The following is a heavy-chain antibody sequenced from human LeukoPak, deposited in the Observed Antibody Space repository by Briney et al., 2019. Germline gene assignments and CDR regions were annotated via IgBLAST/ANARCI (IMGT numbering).Heavy chain of an antibody. D-gene: IGHD3-10*01. J-gene: IGHJ4*02. Sequence: GGSLRLSCAASGFTFSSYSMNWVRQAPGEGLEWVSSISSSSSYIYYADSVKGRFTISRDNAKNSLYLQMNSLRAEDTAVYYCAREETGLWFGESYFDYWGQGTLVTVSS. CDR1: GFTFSSYS. CDR3: AREETGLWFGESYFDY. V-gene: IGHV3-21*01. CDR2: ISSSSSYI.